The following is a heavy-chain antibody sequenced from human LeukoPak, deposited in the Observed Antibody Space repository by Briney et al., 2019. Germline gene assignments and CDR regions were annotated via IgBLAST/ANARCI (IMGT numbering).Heavy chain of an antibody. V-gene: IGHV3-7*01. CDR1: GFIFSSYW. Sequence: GGSLRLSCAASGFIFSSYWMNWVRQAPGKGLEWVANIKPDGSEKYYVDSVKGRFTISRDNTKNSLSLQMYSLRAEDTAVYYCVRGNSMDVWGKGTTVTVSS. CDR3: VRGNSMDV. CDR2: IKPDGSEK. J-gene: IGHJ6*03.